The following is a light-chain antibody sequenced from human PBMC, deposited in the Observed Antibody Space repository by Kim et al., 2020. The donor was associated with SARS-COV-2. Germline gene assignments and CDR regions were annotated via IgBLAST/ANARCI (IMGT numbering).Light chain of an antibody. V-gene: IGLV3-19*01. CDR2: GKN. J-gene: IGLJ3*02. Sequence: AVGQTVRITCQGDSLRSYYASWYQQKPGQAPVLVIYGKNNRPSGIPDRFSGSSSGNTASLTITGAQAEDEADYYCNSRDSSGNHLVFGGGTKLTV. CDR3: NSRDSSGNHLV. CDR1: SLRSYY.